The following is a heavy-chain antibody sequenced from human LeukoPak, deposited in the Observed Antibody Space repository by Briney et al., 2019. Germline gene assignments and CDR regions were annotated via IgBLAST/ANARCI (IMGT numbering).Heavy chain of an antibody. CDR1: GGSISSYY. D-gene: IGHD1-26*01. CDR3: ARVSSYYPPSHFDY. CDR2: IYYSGST. Sequence: SETLSLTCTVSGGSISSYYWSWIRQPPGKGLEWIGYIYYSGSTNYNPSLKSRVTISVDTSKNQFSLKLSSVTAADTAVYYRARVSSYYPPSHFDYWGQGTLVTVSS. V-gene: IGHV4-59*01. J-gene: IGHJ4*01.